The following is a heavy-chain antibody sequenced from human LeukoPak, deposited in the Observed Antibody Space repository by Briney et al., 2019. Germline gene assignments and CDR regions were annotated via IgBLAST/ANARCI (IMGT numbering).Heavy chain of an antibody. Sequence: PSETLSLTCIVSGGSISSGDYYWNWIRQPPGKGLEWIGYIYYSGGTYYNPSLKGRLTISVDTSKSQLSLKLNSVTAADTAVYYCAARITGANYFDSWGQGTPVTVSS. CDR1: GGSISSGDYY. D-gene: IGHD1-7*01. J-gene: IGHJ4*02. CDR2: IYYSGGT. V-gene: IGHV4-30-4*01. CDR3: AARITGANYFDS.